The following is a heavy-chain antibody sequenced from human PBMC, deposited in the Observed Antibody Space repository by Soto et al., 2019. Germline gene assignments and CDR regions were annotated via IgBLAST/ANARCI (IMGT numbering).Heavy chain of an antibody. V-gene: IGHV5-51*01. J-gene: IGHJ4*02. D-gene: IGHD4-17*01. CDR1: GYYFPSYW. CDR3: ARQGNGAEGFDY. CDR2: FYPGDSDT. Sequence: XDSLTISCKGSGYYFPSYWIGWVRQMPGKGLEWMGIFYPGDSDTRYSPSFQGQVTISADRSISTAYLQWSSLKPSDTAMYYCARQGNGAEGFDYWGQGTLVTVSS.